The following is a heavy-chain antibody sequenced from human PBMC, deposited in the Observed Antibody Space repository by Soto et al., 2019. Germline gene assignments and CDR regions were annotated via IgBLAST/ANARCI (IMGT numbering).Heavy chain of an antibody. J-gene: IGHJ5*02. Sequence: QVQLVGSGGGVVQPGGPLGLSCAAPGFTFSSYAMHWARQAQGKGLEWVAVIAFDGGNKYNADSVKGRFTISRDNSKNTLYLQMNSLRAEDTAVYYCAKDIPSDLWGPGTLVTVSS. CDR2: IAFDGGNK. V-gene: IGHV3-30*18. CDR3: AKDIPSDL. D-gene: IGHD2-21*01. CDR1: GFTFSSYA.